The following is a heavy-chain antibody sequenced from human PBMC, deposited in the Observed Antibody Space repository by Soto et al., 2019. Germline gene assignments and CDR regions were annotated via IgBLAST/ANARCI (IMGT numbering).Heavy chain of an antibody. J-gene: IGHJ6*02. V-gene: IGHV4-30-4*01. D-gene: IGHD2-2*01. Sequence: PSETLSLTCHVYCGSINTDDYPWRWVRPSPGKGLEWIGYTYYSGCTYCKPSPKSRLTRSVDMAKSQFSXTLTSVTAADTAVYFCARERDGYGISDYAKEVWGQGTRVT. CDR3: ARERDGYGISDYAKEV. CDR2: TYYSGCT. CDR1: CGSINTDDYP.